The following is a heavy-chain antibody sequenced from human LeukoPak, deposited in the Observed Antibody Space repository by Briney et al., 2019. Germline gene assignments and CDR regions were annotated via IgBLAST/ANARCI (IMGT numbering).Heavy chain of an antibody. J-gene: IGHJ5*02. CDR3: ARGLDYYDSSGYSS. CDR2: IIPILGIA. V-gene: IGHV1-69*04. CDR1: GGTFSSYA. D-gene: IGHD3-22*01. Sequence: SVKVSCKASGGTFSSYAISWVRQAPGQGLEWMGRIIPILGIANYAQKFQGRVTITANKSTSTAYMELSSLRSEDTAVYYCARGLDYYDSSGYSSWGQGTLVTVSS.